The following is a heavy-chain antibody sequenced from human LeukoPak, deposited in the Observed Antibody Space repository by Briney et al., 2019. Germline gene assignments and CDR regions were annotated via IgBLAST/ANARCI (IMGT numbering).Heavy chain of an antibody. Sequence: GESQKISCKGSGYSFTSYWIGWVRQMPGKGLEWMGIIYPGDSDTRYSPSFQGQVTISADKSISTAYLQWSSLKASDTALYYCVRGTTVTTLDYWGQGTLVTVSS. CDR1: GYSFTSYW. CDR3: VRGTTVTTLDY. V-gene: IGHV5-51*01. D-gene: IGHD4-17*01. J-gene: IGHJ4*02. CDR2: IYPGDSDT.